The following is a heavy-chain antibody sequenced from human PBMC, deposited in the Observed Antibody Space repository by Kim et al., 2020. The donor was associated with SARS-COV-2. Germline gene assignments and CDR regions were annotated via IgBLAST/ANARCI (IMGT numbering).Heavy chain of an antibody. D-gene: IGHD4-17*01. CDR3: AREGPRFPMTTVTTGYFDY. V-gene: IGHV3-30*01. J-gene: IGHJ4*02. Sequence: GRFTISRDNSKNTLYLQMNSRRAEDTAVYYCAREGPRFPMTTVTTGYFDYWGQGTLVTVSS.